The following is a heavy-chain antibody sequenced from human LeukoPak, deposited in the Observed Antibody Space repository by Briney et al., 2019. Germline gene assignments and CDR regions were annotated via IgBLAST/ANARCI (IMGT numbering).Heavy chain of an antibody. J-gene: IGHJ4*02. CDR2: INPSGGST. CDR3: ARSLLRGKLQGAFDY. CDR1: GYTFTSYY. Sequence: GASVKVSCKASGYTFTSYYMHWVRQAPGQGLEWMGIINPSGGSTSYAQKFQGRVTTTRDMSTSTVYMELSSLRSEDTAVYYCARSLLRGKLQGAFDYWGQGTLVTVSS. V-gene: IGHV1-46*01. D-gene: IGHD4-11*01.